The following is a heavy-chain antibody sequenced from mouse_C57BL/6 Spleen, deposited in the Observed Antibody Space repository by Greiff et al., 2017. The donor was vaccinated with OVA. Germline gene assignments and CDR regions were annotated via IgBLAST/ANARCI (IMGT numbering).Heavy chain of an antibody. CDR3: ARLLTGSY. J-gene: IGHJ3*01. CDR1: GYTFTDYN. CDR2: INPNNGGT. D-gene: IGHD1-1*01. Sequence: EVQLQQSGPELVKPGASVKIPCKASGYTFTDYNMDWVKQSHGKSLERIGDINPNNGGTIYNQKFKGKATLTVDKSSSTAYMELRSLTSEDTAVYYCARLLTGSYWGQGTLVTVSA. V-gene: IGHV1-18*01.